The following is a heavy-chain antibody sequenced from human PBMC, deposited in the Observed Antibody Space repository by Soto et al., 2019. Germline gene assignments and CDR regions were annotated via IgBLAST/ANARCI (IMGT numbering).Heavy chain of an antibody. Sequence: QVQLVESGGGAVQPGRSLRLSCAASGFTFSSYSMHWVRQAPGKGLEWVAVISYEGSNKYYADSVKGRFTISRDNSKNTLYLQMNSLRAEDTAVYYCARGAGITVAATSFDYWGHGTLVTVSS. CDR2: ISYEGSNK. CDR1: GFTFSSYS. CDR3: ARGAGITVAATSFDY. V-gene: IGHV3-30-3*01. J-gene: IGHJ4*01. D-gene: IGHD6-19*01.